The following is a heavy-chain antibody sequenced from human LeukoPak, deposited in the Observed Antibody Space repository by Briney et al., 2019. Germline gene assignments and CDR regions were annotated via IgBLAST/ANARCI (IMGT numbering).Heavy chain of an antibody. J-gene: IGHJ4*02. CDR3: ARSVGGDYEGLNLDF. D-gene: IGHD4-17*01. V-gene: IGHV3-7*01. CDR1: GFTFSDYW. CDR2: IKQDGSEQ. Sequence: GGSLRLSRAASGFTFSDYWVNWVRQAPGKGLEWVANIKQDGSEQYYLDSVKGRFIISRDNAKNSLHLLMNSLRAEDTAVYYCARSVGGDYEGLNLDFWGQGTLVTVSS.